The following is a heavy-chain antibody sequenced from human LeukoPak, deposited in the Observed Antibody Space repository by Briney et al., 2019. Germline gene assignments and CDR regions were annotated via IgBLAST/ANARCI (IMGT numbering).Heavy chain of an antibody. CDR2: ISGSGGST. V-gene: IGHV3-23*01. CDR1: GFTFSSYA. D-gene: IGHD1-1*01. CDR3: ARDPHLENDKEDGLAPR. Sequence: PGGSLRLSCAASGFTFSSYAMSWVRQAPGKGLEWVSAISGSGGSTYYADSVKGRFTISRDNSKNTLYLQMNSRRAEDTAVFYCARDPHLENDKEDGLAPRWGQGTLVTVSS. J-gene: IGHJ4*02.